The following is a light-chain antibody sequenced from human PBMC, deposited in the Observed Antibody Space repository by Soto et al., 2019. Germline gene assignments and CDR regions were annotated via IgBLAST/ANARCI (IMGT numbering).Light chain of an antibody. CDR3: QSYDSRLSQGV. V-gene: IGLV1-40*01. Sequence: QLVLTQPPSVSGAPGQRVTISCTGSSSNIGAGYDVYWYQQPPGTAPKLLIYGNSNRPSGVPDRFSGSKSGTSASLAITGLQAEDEADYYCQSYDSRLSQGVFGTGTKLTVL. CDR2: GNS. CDR1: SSNIGAGYD. J-gene: IGLJ1*01.